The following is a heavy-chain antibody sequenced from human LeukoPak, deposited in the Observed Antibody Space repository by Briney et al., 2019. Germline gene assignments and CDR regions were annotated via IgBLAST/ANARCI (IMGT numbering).Heavy chain of an antibody. J-gene: IGHJ4*02. CDR1: GFTFRSYV. CDR2: MGRGGDSP. Sequence: PGGSLRHSCTASGFTFRSYVMTWVHQAPGKELAWVSAMGRGGDSPKYADSLKGRFTIFSDSSKNPVSFQMNSLGPEDTAVYYCARDWSAAYWGQGTLVTVSS. V-gene: IGHV3-23*01. D-gene: IGHD2-15*01. CDR3: ARDWSAAY.